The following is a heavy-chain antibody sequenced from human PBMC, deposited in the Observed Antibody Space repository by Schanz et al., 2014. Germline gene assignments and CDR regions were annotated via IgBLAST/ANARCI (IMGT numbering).Heavy chain of an antibody. Sequence: EVQLVESGGGLVQPGRSLRLSCEASGFSFSNYWMSWVRQAPGKGLEWVANIKQDGSEKYYVDSVKGRFTISRDNAKKSLYLRMNSLRAEDTAVYYCAKDLYNYGIFDSWGQGTLVTVSS. CDR2: IKQDGSEK. CDR1: GFSFSNYW. J-gene: IGHJ5*01. D-gene: IGHD3-16*01. CDR3: AKDLYNYGIFDS. V-gene: IGHV3-7*01.